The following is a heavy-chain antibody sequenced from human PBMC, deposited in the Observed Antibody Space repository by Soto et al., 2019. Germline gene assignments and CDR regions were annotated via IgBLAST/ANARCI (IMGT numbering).Heavy chain of an antibody. D-gene: IGHD4-17*01. CDR1: GFAFSGSA. Sequence: EVQLVESGGGLVQPGKSLKVSCTTSGFAFSGSAIHWVCQAPGKGLEWVGRIRSKTHNYATIYAASLRGRFAISRDDSKDTAYLHMNSLRTDDTAVYFCTRRTLNGDSETWGRGTLVTVS. CDR3: TRRTLNGDSET. CDR2: IRSKTHNYAT. J-gene: IGHJ5*02. V-gene: IGHV3-73*01.